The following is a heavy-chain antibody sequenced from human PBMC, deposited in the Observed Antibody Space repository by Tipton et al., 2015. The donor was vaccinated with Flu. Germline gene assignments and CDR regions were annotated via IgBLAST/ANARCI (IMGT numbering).Heavy chain of an antibody. V-gene: IGHV3-53*01. CDR2: IYSDGST. CDR3: ARGQGANP. J-gene: IGHJ5*02. Sequence: SLRLSCVLSGFTFKDYAMSWVRQAPGKGLEWVSVIYSDGSTYYVDSVKGRFTVSRDNSKNMLSLQMNSLRAEDTAVYYCARGQGANPWGQGTLVTVSS. CDR1: GFTFKDYA.